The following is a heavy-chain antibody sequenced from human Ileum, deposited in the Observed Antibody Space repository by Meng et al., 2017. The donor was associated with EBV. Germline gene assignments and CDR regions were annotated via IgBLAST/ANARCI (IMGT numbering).Heavy chain of an antibody. V-gene: IGHV1-69*06. CDR2: IIPALGTP. D-gene: IGHD3-10*01. Sequence: QVELVQSGPEVKSHGSPVKVSGKSSGSTCSVYGITWVRQAPGQGLEWMGGIIPALGTPKYARKFQDRLTITADKSTSTGYMELHSLTSNDTAVYFCARGTGADYWGQGTLVTVSS. CDR3: ARGTGADY. J-gene: IGHJ4*02. CDR1: GSTCSVYG.